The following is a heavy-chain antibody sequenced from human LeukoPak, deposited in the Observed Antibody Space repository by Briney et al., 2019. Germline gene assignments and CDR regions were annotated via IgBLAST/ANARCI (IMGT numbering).Heavy chain of an antibody. J-gene: IGHJ5*02. D-gene: IGHD3-10*01. Sequence: PSETLSLTCAVYGGSFSGYYWSWIRQPPGKGLEWIGYTYYSGSTNYNPSLKSRVTISVDTSKNQFSLKLSSVTAADTAVYYCARDSGTTGEVKFDPWGQGTLVTVSS. CDR3: ARDSGTTGEVKFDP. CDR1: GGSFSGYY. V-gene: IGHV4-34*11. CDR2: TYYSGST.